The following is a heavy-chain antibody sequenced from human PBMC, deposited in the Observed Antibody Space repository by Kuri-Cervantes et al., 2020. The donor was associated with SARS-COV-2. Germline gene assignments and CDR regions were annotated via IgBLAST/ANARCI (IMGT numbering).Heavy chain of an antibody. V-gene: IGHV3-11*04. J-gene: IGHJ4*02. Sequence: GESLKISCAASGFTFSGYYMSWIRQAPGKGLEWVSYISSSGSTIYYADSVKGRFTISRDNAKNSLYLQMNSLRAEDTAVYYCARDPGRVGYCSSTSCYTPDYWGQGTLVTVSS. CDR2: ISSSGSTI. CDR3: ARDPGRVGYCSSTSCYTPDY. CDR1: GFTFSGYY. D-gene: IGHD2-2*02.